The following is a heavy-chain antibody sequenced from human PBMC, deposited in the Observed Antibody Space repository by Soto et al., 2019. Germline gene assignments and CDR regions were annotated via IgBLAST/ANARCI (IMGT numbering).Heavy chain of an antibody. CDR3: AKDTSWTIDY. D-gene: IGHD4-17*01. Sequence: PGGSLRLSCAASGFTFDDYTMDWVRQAPGKGLEWVSMISWDGGNTYYADSVKGRFTISRDNSKNSLYLQMNSLRTEDTALYYCAKDTSWTIDYWGQGTLVTVSS. J-gene: IGHJ4*02. V-gene: IGHV3-43*01. CDR2: ISWDGGNT. CDR1: GFTFDDYT.